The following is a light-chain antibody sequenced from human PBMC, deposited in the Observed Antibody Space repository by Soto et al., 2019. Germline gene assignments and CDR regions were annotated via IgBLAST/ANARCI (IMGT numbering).Light chain of an antibody. J-gene: IGKJ2*01. V-gene: IGKV1-5*01. CDR2: DAS. CDR3: QQYISYPYT. Sequence: DIQMTQFPSTLSASVGDRVTITCRASQTTNTWLAWYQQKPGTAPKLLIYDASSLEGGLPSRFSASGSGTEFTLTISSLQPDDLATYYCQQYISYPYTFGQGTKVEIK. CDR1: QTTNTW.